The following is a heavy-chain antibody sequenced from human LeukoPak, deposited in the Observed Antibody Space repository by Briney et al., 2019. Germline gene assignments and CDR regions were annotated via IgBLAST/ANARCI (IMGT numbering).Heavy chain of an antibody. J-gene: IGHJ4*02. D-gene: IGHD3-10*01. CDR1: GLTFSSYA. Sequence: GRSLRLSCAASGLTFSSYAMSWVRQAPGKGLAWVSTISGSGGTTYYADSVKGRFTISRDYAKDTLDLQMNSLRAEDTAVYYWAKGLSTLLRGAVDYWGQGTLVTVSS. CDR2: ISGSGGTT. V-gene: IGHV3-23*01. CDR3: AKGLSTLLRGAVDY.